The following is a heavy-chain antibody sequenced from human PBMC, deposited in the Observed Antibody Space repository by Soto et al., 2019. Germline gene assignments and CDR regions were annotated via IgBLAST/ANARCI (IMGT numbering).Heavy chain of an antibody. J-gene: IGHJ6*02. V-gene: IGHV3-74*01. CDR3: ARPGYSNYGPGVDV. CDR1: GFTFSVSW. CDR2: IDSDGSTT. Sequence: EVQLVESGGGLVQPGGSLRLSCEASGFTFSVSWMHWVHQAPGKGLVWVSRIDSDGSTTSYADSVKGRFTISRDNAKSTLYLQMNSLRAEDTAVYYCARPGYSNYGPGVDVWGQGTTVTVSS. D-gene: IGHD4-4*01.